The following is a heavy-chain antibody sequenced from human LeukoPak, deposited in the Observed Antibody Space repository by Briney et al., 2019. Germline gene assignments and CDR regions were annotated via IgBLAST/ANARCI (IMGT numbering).Heavy chain of an antibody. CDR1: GFTFSSYN. V-gene: IGHV3-21*04. Sequence: GGSLRLSCVASGFTFSSYNMNWVRQAPGKGLEWVSSISSGSGYMYYADSVKGRFTISRDNSKNTLYLQMNSLRAEDTAVYYCAREAPKMGLSPGEDYYYMDVWGKGTTVTVSS. CDR3: AREAPKMGLSPGEDYYYMDV. CDR2: ISSGSGYM. D-gene: IGHD4-17*01. J-gene: IGHJ6*03.